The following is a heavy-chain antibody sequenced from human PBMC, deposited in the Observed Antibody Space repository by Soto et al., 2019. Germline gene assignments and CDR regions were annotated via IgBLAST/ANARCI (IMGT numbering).Heavy chain of an antibody. V-gene: IGHV1-3*01. Sequence: ASVKVSCKASGYTFTSYGIHWVRQAPGQRLEWMGWINAANGDTKYSPKFQGRVTITRDTSASTAYMELSSLRSEDTAVYYCVRRHVSATGIDWFDPWGQGTLVTVFS. D-gene: IGHD6-13*01. CDR3: VRRHVSATGIDWFDP. CDR1: GYTFTSYG. CDR2: INAANGDT. J-gene: IGHJ5*02.